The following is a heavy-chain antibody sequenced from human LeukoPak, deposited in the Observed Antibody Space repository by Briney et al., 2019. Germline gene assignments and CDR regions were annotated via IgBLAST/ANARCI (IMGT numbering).Heavy chain of an antibody. Sequence: PGGSLRLSCAASGFTFSSYEMNWVRQAPGKGLEWVSYISSSGSTIYYADSVKGRFTIPRDNAKNSLYLQMNSLRAEDTAVYYCARAQRHDYGDYVPYYYGMDVWGKGTTVTVSS. V-gene: IGHV3-48*03. D-gene: IGHD4-17*01. CDR3: ARAQRHDYGDYVPYYYGMDV. CDR1: GFTFSSYE. CDR2: ISSSGSTI. J-gene: IGHJ6*04.